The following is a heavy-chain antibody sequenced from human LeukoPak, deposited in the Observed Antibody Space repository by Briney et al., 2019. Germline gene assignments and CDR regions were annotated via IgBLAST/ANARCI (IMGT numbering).Heavy chain of an antibody. CDR1: GGSFSGYY. V-gene: IGHV4-34*01. Sequence: PSETLSLTCAVYGGSFSGYYWSWIRQPPGKGLEWIGEINHSGSTNYNPSLKSRVTISVDTSKNQFSLKLSSVTAADTAMYYCATSARWDRGYFDYWGQGTLVTVSS. D-gene: IGHD1-26*01. J-gene: IGHJ4*02. CDR2: INHSGST. CDR3: ATSARWDRGYFDY.